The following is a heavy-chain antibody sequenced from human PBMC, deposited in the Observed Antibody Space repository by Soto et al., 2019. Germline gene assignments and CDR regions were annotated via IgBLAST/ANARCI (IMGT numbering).Heavy chain of an antibody. V-gene: IGHV3-7*01. CDR3: ARDTTGILDY. CDR1: GFNFDNYW. D-gene: IGHD1-1*01. CDR2: IKQDGSDK. J-gene: IGHJ4*02. Sequence: GGSLRLSCAASGFNFDNYWMAWVRQAPGKGLEWVANIKQDGSDKNYVDSVKGRFTISRDNAKNSLYLQMNSLRAEDSAVSSCARDTTGILDYWGQGTLVTVSS.